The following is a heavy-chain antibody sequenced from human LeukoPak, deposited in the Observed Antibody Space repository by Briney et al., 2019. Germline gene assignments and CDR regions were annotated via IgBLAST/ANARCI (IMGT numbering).Heavy chain of an antibody. CDR2: IIPIFGTA. D-gene: IGHD3-10*01. CDR1: GGTFSSYA. V-gene: IGHV1-69*05. J-gene: IGHJ4*02. CDR3: ARVALWFGEAYFDY. Sequence: SVKVSCKASGGTFSSYAISWVRQAPGQGLEWMGGIIPIFGTANYAQKLQGRVTMTTDTSTSTAYMELRSLRSDDTAVYYCARVALWFGEAYFDYWGQGTLVTVSS.